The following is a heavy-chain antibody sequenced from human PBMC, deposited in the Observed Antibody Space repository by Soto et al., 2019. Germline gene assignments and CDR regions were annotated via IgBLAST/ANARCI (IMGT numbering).Heavy chain of an antibody. Sequence: ASVKVSCKVSGYTLTELSMHWVRQAPGKGLEWMGGFDPEDGETIYAQKFQGRVTMTKDTSTNTAYMELRSLRSDDTAVYYCARVRGDIVVVPAATPYYYYGMDVWGQGTTVTVSS. CDR2: FDPEDGET. D-gene: IGHD2-2*01. V-gene: IGHV1-24*01. CDR3: ARVRGDIVVVPAATPYYYYGMDV. CDR1: GYTLTELS. J-gene: IGHJ6*02.